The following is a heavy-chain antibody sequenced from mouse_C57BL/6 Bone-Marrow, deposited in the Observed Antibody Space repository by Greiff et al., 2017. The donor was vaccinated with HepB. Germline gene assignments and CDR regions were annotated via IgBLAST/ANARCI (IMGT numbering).Heavy chain of an antibody. J-gene: IGHJ1*03. CDR1: GYTFTDYY. CDR3: ARCYYGSLHWYFDV. Sequence: EVQLQQSGPVLVKPGASVKMSCKASGYTFTDYYMNWVKQSHGKSLEWIGVINPYNGGTSYNQKFKGKATLTVDKSSSTAYMELNSLTSEDSAVYYCARCYYGSLHWYFDVWGTGTTVTVSS. V-gene: IGHV1-19*01. D-gene: IGHD1-1*01. CDR2: INPYNGGT.